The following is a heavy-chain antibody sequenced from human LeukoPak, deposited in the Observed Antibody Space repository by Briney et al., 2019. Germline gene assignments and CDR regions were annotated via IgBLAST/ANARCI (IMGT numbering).Heavy chain of an antibody. CDR2: IYYSGST. CDR3: ARTGGTISGSSWYEGNWFDP. Sequence: SSETLSLTCTVSGGSISSYYWSWIRQPPGKGLEWIGYIYYSGSTNYNPSLKSRVTISVDTSKNQFSLKLSSVTAADTAVYYCARTGGTISGSSWYEGNWFDPWGQGTLVTVSS. V-gene: IGHV4-59*08. J-gene: IGHJ5*02. CDR1: GGSISSYY. D-gene: IGHD6-13*01.